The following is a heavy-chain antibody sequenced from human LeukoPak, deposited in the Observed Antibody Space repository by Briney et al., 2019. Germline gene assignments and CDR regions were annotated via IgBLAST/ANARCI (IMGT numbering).Heavy chain of an antibody. CDR2: INHSGST. CDR1: GGSFSGYY. CDR3: AVPQTSREYCFDY. D-gene: IGHD3-10*01. V-gene: IGHV4-34*01. Sequence: SETLSLTCAVYGGSFSGYYWSWIRQPPGKGLEWIGEINHSGSTNYNPSLKSRATISVDTSKNQFSLKLSSVTAADTAVYYCAVPQTSREYCFDYWGQGSLVTVSS. J-gene: IGHJ4*02.